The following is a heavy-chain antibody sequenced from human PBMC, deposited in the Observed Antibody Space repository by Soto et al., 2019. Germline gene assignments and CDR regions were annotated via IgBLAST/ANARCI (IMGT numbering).Heavy chain of an antibody. CDR2: FKSKTDGGTT. J-gene: IGHJ4*02. CDR3: TTEAAGVPAAEHMDDDY. Sequence: LSCAASGFTFSNAWMSWVRQAPGKGLEWVGRFKSKTDGGTTDYAAPVKGRFTISRDDSKNTLYLQMNSLKTEDTAVYYCTTEAAGVPAAEHMDDDYWGQGTLVTVSS. D-gene: IGHD2-2*01. CDR1: GFTFSNAW. V-gene: IGHV3-15*01.